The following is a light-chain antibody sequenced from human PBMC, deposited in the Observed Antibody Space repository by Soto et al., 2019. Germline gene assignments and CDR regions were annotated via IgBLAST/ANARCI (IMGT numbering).Light chain of an antibody. Sequence: DIQMTQSPSTLSVSVGDRVTITCRASQSISSWLAWYQQKPGKAPKLLIYKASSLESGVPSRFSGSGSGTEFTLTISSLQPDDFATYYCQQYNSYPSTFGQGTKVEIK. CDR3: QQYNSYPST. CDR2: KAS. V-gene: IGKV1-5*03. J-gene: IGKJ1*01. CDR1: QSISSW.